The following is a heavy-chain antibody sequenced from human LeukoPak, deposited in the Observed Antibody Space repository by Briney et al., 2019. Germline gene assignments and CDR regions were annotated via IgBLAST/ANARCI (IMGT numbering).Heavy chain of an antibody. Sequence: PSGTLSLTCTVSGGSISSGSYYWSWIRQPPGKGLEWLGYVHDSAGTIYNPSLKSRVTISVGTSKTQFSLKVTSVTTADTAVYYCAKGRKDFDTNLGPFDSWGQGILVTVSS. CDR2: VHDSAGT. CDR1: GGSISSGSYY. V-gene: IGHV4-61*01. D-gene: IGHD3-9*01. CDR3: AKGRKDFDTNLGPFDS. J-gene: IGHJ4*02.